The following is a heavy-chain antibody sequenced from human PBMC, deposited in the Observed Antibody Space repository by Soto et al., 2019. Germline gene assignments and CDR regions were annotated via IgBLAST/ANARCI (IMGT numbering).Heavy chain of an antibody. D-gene: IGHD2-2*01. CDR2: IGESGTPT. V-gene: IGHV3-23*01. CDR1: GFTFSSYA. Sequence: AGSLRLSCAASGFTFSSYAMKWVRQAPGKGLEWVSLIGESGTPTYYADSVQGRFTTSRDNSGNTLFLEMYSLRAEDKAVYYCARYIPGVRYYGMDVWGQGTTVTVSS. J-gene: IGHJ6*02. CDR3: ARYIPGVRYYGMDV.